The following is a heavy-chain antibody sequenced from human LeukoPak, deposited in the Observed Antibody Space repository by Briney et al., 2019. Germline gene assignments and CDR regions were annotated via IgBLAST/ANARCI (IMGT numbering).Heavy chain of an antibody. V-gene: IGHV3-23*01. CDR2: ISGSGGST. D-gene: IGHD3-3*01. J-gene: IGHJ6*03. CDR1: GFTFSSYA. CDR3: AKAPRDYDFWSGYDYYYYMDV. Sequence: GGSLRLSCAASGFTFSSYAMSWVRQAPGKGLEWVSGISGSGGSTYYADSVKGRFTISRDNSKNTLYLQMNSLRAEDTAVYYCAKAPRDYDFWSGYDYYYYMDVWGKGTTVTVSS.